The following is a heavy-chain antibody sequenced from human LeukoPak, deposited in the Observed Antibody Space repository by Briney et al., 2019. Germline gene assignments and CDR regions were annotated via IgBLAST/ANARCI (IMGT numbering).Heavy chain of an antibody. J-gene: IGHJ4*02. Sequence: SETLSLTCAVSGGSISSSNWWSWVRQPPGKGLEWIGEIYHSGSTNYNPSLKSRVTISVDKSKNQFSLKLSSVTAADTAVYYCARVRYCSDGSCPLFDYWGQGTLVTVSS. CDR1: GGSISSSNW. CDR3: ARVRYCSDGSCPLFDY. CDR2: IYHSGST. D-gene: IGHD2-15*01. V-gene: IGHV4-4*02.